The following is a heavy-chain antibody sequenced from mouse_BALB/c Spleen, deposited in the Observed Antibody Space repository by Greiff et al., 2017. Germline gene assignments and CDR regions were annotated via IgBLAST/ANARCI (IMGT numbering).Heavy chain of an antibody. CDR3: VRETPYGDAMDY. CDR1: GFTFNTYA. D-gene: IGHD1-2*01. Sequence: EADGGLVQPKGSLKLSCAASGFTFNTYAMHWVCQAPGKGLEWVARIRSKSNNYATYYADSVKDRFTISRDDSQSMLYLQMNNLKTEDTAMYYCVRETPYGDAMDYWGQGTSVTVSS. V-gene: IGHV10-3*03. CDR2: IRSKSNNYAT. J-gene: IGHJ4*01.